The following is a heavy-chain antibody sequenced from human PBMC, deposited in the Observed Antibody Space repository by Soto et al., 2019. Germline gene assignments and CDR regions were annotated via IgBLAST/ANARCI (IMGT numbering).Heavy chain of an antibody. CDR3: ARVRREYDNSGPVDY. Sequence: SETLSLTCTVSGGSISSSSYYWGWIRQPPGKGLEWIGSIYYSGSTYYNPSLKSRVTMSVDRSRNQFSLKLNSVTAADTAVYYCARVRREYDNSGPVDYWGQGTLVT. CDR1: GGSISSSSYY. CDR2: IYYSGST. V-gene: IGHV4-39*07. D-gene: IGHD3-22*01. J-gene: IGHJ4*02.